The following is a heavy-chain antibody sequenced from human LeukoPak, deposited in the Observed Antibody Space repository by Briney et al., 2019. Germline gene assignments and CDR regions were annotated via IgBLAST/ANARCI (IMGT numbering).Heavy chain of an antibody. J-gene: IGHJ4*02. CDR1: GGSISSSSYY. CDR2: ISHSGST. V-gene: IGHV4-39*07. Sequence: PSETLSLTCTVSGGSISSSSYYWGWIRQPPGKGLEWIGYISHSGSTYYNPSLKSRVTISVDRSKNQFSLKLSSVTAADTAIYYCTRWADSWGQGTLVTVSS. CDR3: TRWADS.